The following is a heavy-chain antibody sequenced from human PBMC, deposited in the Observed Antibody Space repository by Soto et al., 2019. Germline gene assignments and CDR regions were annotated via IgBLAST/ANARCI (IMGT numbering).Heavy chain of an antibody. CDR1: GFSLSTYDIG. V-gene: IGHV2-5*02. CDR3: AHAGDYDLLTFDH. CDR2: IYWDDDK. J-gene: IGHJ4*02. Sequence: QITLKESGPTLVSPAQTLTLTCDFSGFSLSTYDIGVAWIRQPPGKALEWLALIYWDDDKRYSPSLKDRLAISKDTSSNQVVLTITNMDPGDTATYFCAHAGDYDLLTFDHWGPGTLVTVSS. D-gene: IGHD4-17*01.